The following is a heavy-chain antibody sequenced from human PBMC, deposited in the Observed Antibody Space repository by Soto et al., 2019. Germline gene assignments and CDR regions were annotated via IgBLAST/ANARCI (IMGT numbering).Heavy chain of an antibody. D-gene: IGHD3-10*01. V-gene: IGHV4-31*03. CDR1: GGSISNGGYY. CDR3: ARVRGSGSYAAYYFDS. Sequence: KPSETLSLTCTVSGGSISNGGYYWNGVRQHPGKGLEWIGYIHYSGSTWYNPSLESRVTISVDTSKDQFSLKLRSVTAADTAVYYCARVRGSGSYAAYYFDSWGQGTLVTVSS. CDR2: IHYSGST. J-gene: IGHJ4*01.